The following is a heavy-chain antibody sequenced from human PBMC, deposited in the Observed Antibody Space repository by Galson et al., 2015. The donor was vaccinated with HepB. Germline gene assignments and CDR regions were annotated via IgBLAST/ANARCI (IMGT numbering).Heavy chain of an antibody. CDR3: AKVGPPYYGASWYFDL. D-gene: IGHD1-26*01. V-gene: IGHV3-23*01. CDR1: GFPFSIYD. J-gene: IGHJ2*01. CDR2: ISGSDDTT. Sequence: SLRLSCAASGFPFSIYDMSWVRQAPGKGLEWVSGISGSDDTTYYANSVQGRFTISRDNSKTTLFLQMNTLRGEDTAVYFCAKVGPPYYGASWYFDLWGRGTLVTVSS.